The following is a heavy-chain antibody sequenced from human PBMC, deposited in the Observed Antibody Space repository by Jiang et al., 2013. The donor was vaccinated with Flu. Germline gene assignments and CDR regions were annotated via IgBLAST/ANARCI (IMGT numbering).Heavy chain of an antibody. CDR2: ISAYNGNT. V-gene: IGHV1-18*01. Sequence: GAEVKKPGASVKVSFKASGYTFTNHGINWVRQAPGQGLEWMGWISAYNGNTNYAQKIQGRVTMTTDTSTTTAYMELRSLRSDDTAVYYCARSRRDILTGYNDDYWGQGTLVTVSS. CDR1: GYTFTNHG. CDR3: ARSRRDILTGYNDDY. D-gene: IGHD3-9*01. J-gene: IGHJ4*02.